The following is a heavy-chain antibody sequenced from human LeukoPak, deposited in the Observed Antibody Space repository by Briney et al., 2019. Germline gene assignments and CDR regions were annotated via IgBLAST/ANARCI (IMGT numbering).Heavy chain of an antibody. CDR3: AKGRTGYSYGYGIDY. Sequence: GGSLRLSCVASGLTFSSQWMTWVRQAPGKGLEWVSAISGSDGSTYYANSVKGRFTISRDNSKNTLYLQMNSLRAEDTAVYYCAKGRTGYSYGYGIDYWGQGTLVTVSS. CDR2: ISGSDGST. J-gene: IGHJ4*02. CDR1: GLTFSSQW. V-gene: IGHV3-23*01. D-gene: IGHD5-18*01.